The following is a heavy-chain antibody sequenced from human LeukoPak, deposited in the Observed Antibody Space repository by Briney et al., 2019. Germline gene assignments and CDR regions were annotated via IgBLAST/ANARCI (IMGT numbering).Heavy chain of an antibody. V-gene: IGHV3-33*01. CDR2: IWYDGSNK. CDR1: GFTFSSYG. Sequence: GGSLRLSCAASGFTFSSYGMHWVREAPGKGLDWVAVIWYDGSNKYYADSVKGRFTISRDNSKNTLYLQMNSLRAEDTAVYYCARDRRAAAGTFDYWGQGTLVTVSS. CDR3: ARDRRAAAGTFDY. J-gene: IGHJ4*02. D-gene: IGHD6-13*01.